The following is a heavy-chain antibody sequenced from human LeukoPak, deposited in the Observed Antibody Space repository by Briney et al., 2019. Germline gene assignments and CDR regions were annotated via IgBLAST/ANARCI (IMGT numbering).Heavy chain of an antibody. J-gene: IGHJ6*02. D-gene: IGHD4-17*01. CDR2: IYYSGNT. CDR3: AREDPQTTVPEGMDV. V-gene: IGHV4-59*01. CDR1: GGSISSFY. Sequence: SETLSLTCTVSGGSISSFYWSWIRQPPGKGLEWIGYIYYSGNTNYNPSLKSRVTLSVDTSKNQISLKLSSVTAADTAVYYCAREDPQTTVPEGMDVWGQGTTVTVSS.